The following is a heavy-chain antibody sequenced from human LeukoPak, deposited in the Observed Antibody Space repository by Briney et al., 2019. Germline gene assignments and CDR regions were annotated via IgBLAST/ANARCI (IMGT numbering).Heavy chain of an antibody. V-gene: IGHV1-8*03. D-gene: IGHD2-2*01. Sequence: GASVKVSCKASGYTFTSYDINWARQATGQGLEWMGWMNPSSGNTGYAQKFQGRVTITRNTSISTAYMELSSLRSEDTAVYYCARAPAPAAPFDYWGQGTLVTVSS. J-gene: IGHJ4*02. CDR1: GYTFTSYD. CDR3: ARAPAPAAPFDY. CDR2: MNPSSGNT.